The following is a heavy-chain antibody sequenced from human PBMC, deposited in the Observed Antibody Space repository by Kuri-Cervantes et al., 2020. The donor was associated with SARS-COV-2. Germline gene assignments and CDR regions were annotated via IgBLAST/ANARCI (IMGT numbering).Heavy chain of an antibody. D-gene: IGHD3-10*01. CDR3: ARERESFGVVDAFDI. CDR1: GYSISSGYY. CDR2: IYHSGST. Sequence: GSLRLSCAVSGYSISSGYYWGWIRQPPGKGLEWIGSIYHSGSTYYNPSLKSRVTISVDTSKNQFSLKLTSVTAADTAVYYCARERESFGVVDAFDIWGQGTMVTVSS. J-gene: IGHJ3*02. V-gene: IGHV4-38-2*02.